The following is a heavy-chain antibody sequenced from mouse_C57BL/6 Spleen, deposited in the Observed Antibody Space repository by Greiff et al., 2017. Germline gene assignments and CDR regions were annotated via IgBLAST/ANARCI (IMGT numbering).Heavy chain of an antibody. J-gene: IGHJ2*01. D-gene: IGHD1-1*01. CDR3: ARRYGSSYDYFDY. CDR2: IYPRSGNT. CDR1: GYTITSYG. Sequence: VQLVESGAELARPGASVKLSCKASGYTITSYGISWVKQRTGQGLEWIGEIYPRSGNTYYNEKFKGKATLTADKSSSTAYMELRSLTSEDSAVYFCARRYGSSYDYFDYWGQGTTLTVSS. V-gene: IGHV1-81*01.